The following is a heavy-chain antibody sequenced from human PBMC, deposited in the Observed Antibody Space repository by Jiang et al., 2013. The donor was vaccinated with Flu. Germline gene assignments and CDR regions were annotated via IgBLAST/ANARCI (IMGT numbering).Heavy chain of an antibody. V-gene: IGHV4-59*01. CDR3: AKNQRGYSYGPFDY. Sequence: ETLSLTCTVSGDSISSSYWTWIRXPPGKGLEWIGYIYYDGNTSYNPSLKSRVTMSLDMSKNQFSLKLTAVTAADTAVYYCAKNQRGYSYGPFDYWGQGTLVTVPS. CDR1: GDSISSSY. CDR2: IYYDGNT. J-gene: IGHJ4*02. D-gene: IGHD5-18*01.